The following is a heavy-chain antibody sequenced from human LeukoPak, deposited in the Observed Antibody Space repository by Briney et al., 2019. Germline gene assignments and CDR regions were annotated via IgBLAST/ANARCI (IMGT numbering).Heavy chain of an antibody. Sequence: GGSLRLSCAASGFTFSSYAMTWVRQAPGKGLEWVSGISGSGGSSYSADSVKGRFTISRDNSKKTLYMQMNSLRAEDTAVYYCTKHRGGWIDAFDIWGQGTMVTVFS. CDR1: GFTFSSYA. J-gene: IGHJ3*02. D-gene: IGHD5-12*01. CDR2: ISGSGGSS. CDR3: TKHRGGWIDAFDI. V-gene: IGHV3-23*01.